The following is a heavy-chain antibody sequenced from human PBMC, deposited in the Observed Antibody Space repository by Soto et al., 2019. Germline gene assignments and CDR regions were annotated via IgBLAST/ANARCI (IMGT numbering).Heavy chain of an antibody. CDR3: ARFREFPFDYYYYGMDV. D-gene: IGHD2-21*01. V-gene: IGHV1-18*01. Sequence: ASVKVSCKASGYTFTSYGISWVRQAPGQGLEWMGWISAYNGNTNYAQKLQGRVTMTTDTSTSTAYIELRSLRSDDTAVYYCARFREFPFDYYYYGMDVWGQGTTVTVSS. J-gene: IGHJ6*02. CDR1: GYTFTSYG. CDR2: ISAYNGNT.